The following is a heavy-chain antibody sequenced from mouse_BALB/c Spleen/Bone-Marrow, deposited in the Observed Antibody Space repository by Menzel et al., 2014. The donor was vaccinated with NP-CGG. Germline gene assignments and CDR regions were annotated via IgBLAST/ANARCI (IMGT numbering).Heavy chain of an antibody. CDR1: GYTFTTYT. J-gene: IGHJ4*01. V-gene: IGHV1-4*01. Sequence: VQLQQSGAELARPGASVKMSCKASGYTFTTYTIHWMKQRPGQGLEWIGYIIPSSGYTNYNQKFKDKATLTADKSSSTAYMQLSSLTPEDSAVYYCAIRYHAMDYWGQGTSVTVSS. CDR3: AIRYHAMDY. CDR2: IIPSSGYT. D-gene: IGHD1-1*01.